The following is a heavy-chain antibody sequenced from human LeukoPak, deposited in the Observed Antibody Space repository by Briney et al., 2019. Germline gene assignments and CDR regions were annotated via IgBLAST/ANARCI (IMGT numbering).Heavy chain of an antibody. CDR3: ARSERDFWSGYPYYFDY. Sequence: SETLSLTCAVYGGSFSGYYWSWIRQHPGKGLEWIGYIYYSGSTYYNPSLKSRVTISVDTSKNQFSLKLSSVTAADTAVYYCARSERDFWSGYPYYFDYWGQGTLVTVSS. D-gene: IGHD3-3*01. J-gene: IGHJ4*02. V-gene: IGHV4-31*11. CDR2: IYYSGST. CDR1: GGSFSGYY.